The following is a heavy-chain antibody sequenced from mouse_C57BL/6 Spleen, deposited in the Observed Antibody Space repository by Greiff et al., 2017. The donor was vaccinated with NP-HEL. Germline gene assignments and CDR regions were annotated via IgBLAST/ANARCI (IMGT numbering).Heavy chain of an antibody. CDR3: ARGELGRLDY. CDR1: GYTFTDYY. J-gene: IGHJ2*01. Sequence: VQLQQSGPVLVKPGASVKMSCKASGYTFTDYYMNWVKQSHGKSLEWIGVINPYNGGTSYNQKFKGKATLTVDKSSVTAYMKLNSLTSEDSAVYYCARGELGRLDYWGQGTTLTVSS. CDR2: INPYNGGT. V-gene: IGHV1-19*01.